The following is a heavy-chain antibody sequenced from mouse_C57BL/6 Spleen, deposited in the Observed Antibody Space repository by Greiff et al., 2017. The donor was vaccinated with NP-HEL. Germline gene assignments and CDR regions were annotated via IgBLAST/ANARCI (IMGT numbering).Heavy chain of an antibody. D-gene: IGHD1-1*01. Sequence: QVQLQQPGAELVKPGASVKMSCKASGYTFPSYWITWVKQRPGQGLEWIGVIYPGSGSTNYNEKFKSKATLTVDPSSSTAYMQLSSLTSEDSAVYYCARSITTVAPFAYWGQGTLVTVSA. CDR2: IYPGSGST. CDR3: ARSITTVAPFAY. J-gene: IGHJ3*01. CDR1: GYTFPSYW. V-gene: IGHV1-55*01.